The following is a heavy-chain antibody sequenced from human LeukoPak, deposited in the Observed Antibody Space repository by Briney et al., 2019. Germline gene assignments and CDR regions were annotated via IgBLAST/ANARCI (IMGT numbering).Heavy chain of an antibody. J-gene: IGHJ6*02. V-gene: IGHV3-23*01. Sequence: GGSLRLSCAASGFTFTSYSMNWVRQAPGKGLEWVSTISGGGGSTYYADSVKGRFTISRDNSKNTLYLQVNSLRAEDTAVYYCAREGSGYSSSWYSDYYYGMDVWGQGTTVTVSS. CDR3: AREGSGYSSSWYSDYYYGMDV. CDR2: ISGGGGST. CDR1: GFTFTSYS. D-gene: IGHD6-13*01.